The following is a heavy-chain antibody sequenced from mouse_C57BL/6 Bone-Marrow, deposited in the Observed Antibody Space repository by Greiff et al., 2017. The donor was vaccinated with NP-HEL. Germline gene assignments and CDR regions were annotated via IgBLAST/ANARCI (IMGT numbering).Heavy chain of an antibody. J-gene: IGHJ3*01. Sequence: QVQLQQSDAELVNPGASVKISCKVSGYTFTDHTIHWMKKRPDQGLEWIGYLYPRDGSPKYNEKFKGKATLTAAKSSSTAYMQLNSLTSEDSAVYFCAISTMITRWFAYWGQGTLVTVSA. CDR1: GYTFTDHT. CDR2: LYPRDGSP. V-gene: IGHV1-78*01. D-gene: IGHD2-4*01. CDR3: AISTMITRWFAY.